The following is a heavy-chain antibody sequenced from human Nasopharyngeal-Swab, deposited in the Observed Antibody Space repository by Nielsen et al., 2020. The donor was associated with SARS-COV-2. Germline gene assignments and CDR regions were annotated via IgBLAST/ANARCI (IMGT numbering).Heavy chain of an antibody. V-gene: IGHV1-2*02. D-gene: IGHD7-27*01. CDR3: ARDDLTAYDAFDI. CDR2: INPNSGGT. J-gene: IGHJ3*02. CDR1: GYTFTSYD. Sequence: ASVKVSCKASGYTFTSYDINWVRQAPGQGLEWMGWINPNSGGTNYAQKFQGRVTMTRDTSISTAYMELRLRSDDTAVYYCARDDLTAYDAFDIWGQGTMVTVSS.